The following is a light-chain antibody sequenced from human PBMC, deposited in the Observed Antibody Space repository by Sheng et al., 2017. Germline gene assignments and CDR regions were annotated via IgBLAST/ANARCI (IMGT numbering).Light chain of an antibody. J-gene: IGKJ3*01. CDR3: QQYYTSSS. CDR2: KAS. CDR1: QSISNW. Sequence: DIQMTQSPSTLSASVGDRVTITCRASQSISNWLAWYQQKPGKAPKLLIYKASTLESGVPSRFSGSGSGTEFTLTISSLQPDDFATYYCQQYYTSSSFGPGTKVDI. V-gene: IGKV1-5*03.